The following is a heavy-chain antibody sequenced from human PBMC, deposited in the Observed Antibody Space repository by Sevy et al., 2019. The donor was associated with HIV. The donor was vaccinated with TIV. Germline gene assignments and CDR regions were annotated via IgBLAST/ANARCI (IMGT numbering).Heavy chain of an antibody. J-gene: IGHJ4*02. D-gene: IGHD3-22*01. CDR2: IYYSGST. CDR1: GGSISSGGYY. V-gene: IGHV4-31*03. Sequence: SETLSLTCTVSGGSISSGGYYWSWIRQHPGKGLEWIGYIYYSGSTYYNPSLKSRVTISVDTSKNQFSLKLSSVTAADTAGYYCARDGWDDSSGYYLFFDYWGQGTLVTVSS. CDR3: ARDGWDDSSGYYLFFDY.